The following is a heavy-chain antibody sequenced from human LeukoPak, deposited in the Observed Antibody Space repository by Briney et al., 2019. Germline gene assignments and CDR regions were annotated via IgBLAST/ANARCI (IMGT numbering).Heavy chain of an antibody. CDR1: GFTFDDYG. Sequence: PGGSLRLSCAASGFTFDDYGMSWVRQAPGKGLEWVSSISTSSSYIYYADSVKGRFTISRDNAKNSLYLQMNSLRAEDTAVYYCARPRGNVEMAAIPFDYWGQGTLVTVSS. D-gene: IGHD5-24*01. CDR3: ARPRGNVEMAAIPFDY. CDR2: ISTSSSYI. J-gene: IGHJ4*02. V-gene: IGHV3-21*01.